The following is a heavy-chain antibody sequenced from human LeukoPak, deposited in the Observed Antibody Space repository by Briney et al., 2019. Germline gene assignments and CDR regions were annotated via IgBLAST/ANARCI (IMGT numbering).Heavy chain of an antibody. J-gene: IGHJ3*01. CDR3: ARGEYNWNYGKPLHFG. V-gene: IGHV3-43D*03. CDR1: GFTFDDYA. D-gene: IGHD1-7*01. CDR2: ISWDGGST. Sequence: GGSLRLSCAASGFTFDDYAMHWVRQAPGKGLEWVSLISWDGGSTYYADSVKGRFTISRDNSKNSLYLQMNSLRAEDTAVYYCARGEYNWNYGKPLHFGWGQGTMVTVSS.